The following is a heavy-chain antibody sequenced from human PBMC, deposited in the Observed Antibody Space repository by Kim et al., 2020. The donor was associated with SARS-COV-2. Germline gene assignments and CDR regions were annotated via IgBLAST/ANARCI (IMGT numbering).Heavy chain of an antibody. CDR3: AKTQSILLWFGEYDY. D-gene: IGHD3-10*01. J-gene: IGHJ4*02. Sequence: DSVKSRFTISRDNAKNSLYLQMNSLGAEETALYYCAKTQSILLWFGEYDYWGQGTLVTVSS. V-gene: IGHV3-9*01.